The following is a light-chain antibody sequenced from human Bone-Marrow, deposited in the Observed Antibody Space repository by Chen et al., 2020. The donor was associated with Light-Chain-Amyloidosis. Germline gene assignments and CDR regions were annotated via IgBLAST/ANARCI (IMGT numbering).Light chain of an antibody. V-gene: IGKV3-11*01. CDR2: DAS. CDR1: QSVGSV. Sequence: EIVLTQSPATLSLSPGERATLSCRASQSVGSVLAWYQLKPGQAPRLLIYDASHRATGIPGRFSGSGSGTDFTLTISSLEPEDFAMYYCQQYGTSPLTFGGGTKVEIK. J-gene: IGKJ4*01. CDR3: QQYGTSPLT.